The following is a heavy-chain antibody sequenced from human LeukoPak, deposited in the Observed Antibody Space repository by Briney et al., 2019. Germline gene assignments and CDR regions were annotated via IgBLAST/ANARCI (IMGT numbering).Heavy chain of an antibody. Sequence: SETLSLTCAVYGGSFSGYYWSWIRQPPGKGLEWIGSIYYSGSTYYNPSLKSRVTISVDTSKNQFSLKLSSVTAADTAVYYCARHGRRDILTGYDSPYYFDYWGQGTLVTVSS. CDR1: GGSFSGYY. CDR3: ARHGRRDILTGYDSPYYFDY. CDR2: IYYSGST. V-gene: IGHV4-34*01. D-gene: IGHD3-9*01. J-gene: IGHJ4*02.